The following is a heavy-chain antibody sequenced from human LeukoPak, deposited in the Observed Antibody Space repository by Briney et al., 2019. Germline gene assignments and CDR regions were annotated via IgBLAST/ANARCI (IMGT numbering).Heavy chain of an antibody. J-gene: IGHJ4*02. CDR2: ISWNSGSI. Sequence: PGRSLRLSCAASGFTFDDYAMHWVRQAPGEGLEWVSSISWNSGSIGYADSVKGRFTISRDNAKNSLYLQMNSLRAEDTALYYCAKARMVRGYYDYFDYWGQGTLVTVSS. D-gene: IGHD3-10*01. CDR3: AKARMVRGYYDYFDY. CDR1: GFTFDDYA. V-gene: IGHV3-9*01.